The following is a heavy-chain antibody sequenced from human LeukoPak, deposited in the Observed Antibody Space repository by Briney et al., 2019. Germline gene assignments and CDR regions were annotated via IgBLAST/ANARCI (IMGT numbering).Heavy chain of an antibody. V-gene: IGHV1-46*01. Sequence: GASVKVSCKASGYTFTSYYMHRVRQAPGQGLEWMGIINPSGGSTSYAQKFQGRVTMTRDTSTSTVYMELSSLRSEDTAVYYCAADSYSSGWRAWGQGTLVTVSS. CDR3: AADSYSSGWRA. CDR2: INPSGGST. D-gene: IGHD6-19*01. CDR1: GYTFTSYY. J-gene: IGHJ4*02.